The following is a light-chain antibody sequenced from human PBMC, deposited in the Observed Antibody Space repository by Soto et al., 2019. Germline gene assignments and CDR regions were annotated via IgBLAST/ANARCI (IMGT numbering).Light chain of an antibody. CDR2: GAS. V-gene: IGKV3-15*01. J-gene: IGKJ2*01. Sequence: EIVMTQSPATLSVSPGERATLSCRASQSVNSHLAWYQHRPGQAPRLLIYGASTRATGIPDRFSGSGSGTEFTLTISRLQSEDFAVYYCQQYDDWPPYTFGQGTKLEIK. CDR1: QSVNSH. CDR3: QQYDDWPPYT.